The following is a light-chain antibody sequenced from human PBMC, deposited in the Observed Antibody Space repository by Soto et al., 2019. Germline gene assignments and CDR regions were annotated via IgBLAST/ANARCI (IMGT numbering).Light chain of an antibody. CDR1: QSVSSN. CDR2: GAS. J-gene: IGKJ4*01. V-gene: IGKV3-15*01. CDR3: QQYNNGPPLT. Sequence: EIVMRQSPATLSVSPGERATLSCRASQSVSSNLAWYQQKPGQAPRLLIYGASTRATGIPARFSGSGSGTEFTLTISSLQSEDFAVYYCQQYNNGPPLTFGGGTKVDIK.